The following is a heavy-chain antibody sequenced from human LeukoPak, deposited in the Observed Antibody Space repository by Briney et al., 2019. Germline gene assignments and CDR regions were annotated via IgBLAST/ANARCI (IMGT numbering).Heavy chain of an antibody. CDR2: IKEDGSEI. V-gene: IGHV3-7*01. J-gene: IGHJ4*02. CDR3: ARDRGYSSFDY. Sequence: GGSLRLSCAASAFTFSNYWMSWVRQAPGKGLEWVANIKEDGSEINYVDYVKGRFTISRDNAKNSLYLQRNSLRVDDTAVYYCARDRGYSSFDYWGQGTLVTVSS. CDR1: AFTFSNYW. D-gene: IGHD4-23*01.